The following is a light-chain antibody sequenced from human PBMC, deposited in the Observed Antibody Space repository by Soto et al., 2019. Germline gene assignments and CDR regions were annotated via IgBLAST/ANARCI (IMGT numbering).Light chain of an antibody. CDR2: DAS. CDR3: QKYESLPLT. CDR1: QDINKN. Sequence: DIQMTQSPSSLSASVGDRVTITCQASQDINKNLTWYQQKPGKAPKLLIYDASDLETGVPSRFSGSGSGTDFTFTISSLQPEDFATYYCQKYESLPLTFGQGTRLEIK. J-gene: IGKJ5*01. V-gene: IGKV1-33*01.